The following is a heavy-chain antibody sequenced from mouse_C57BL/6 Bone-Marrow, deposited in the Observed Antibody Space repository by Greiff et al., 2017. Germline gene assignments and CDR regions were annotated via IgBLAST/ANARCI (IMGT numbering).Heavy chain of an antibody. D-gene: IGHD1-1*01. CDR1: GFTFTDYY. V-gene: IGHV7-3*01. CDR2: IRNKANGYTT. Sequence: EVMLVESGGGLVQPGGSLSLSCAASGFTFTDYYMSWVRQPPGKALEWLGFIRNKANGYTTEYSASVKGRFTISRDNSQSILYLQMNALRAEDSATYYCARYPPSGRDAMDYWGQGTSVTVSS. CDR3: ARYPPSGRDAMDY. J-gene: IGHJ4*01.